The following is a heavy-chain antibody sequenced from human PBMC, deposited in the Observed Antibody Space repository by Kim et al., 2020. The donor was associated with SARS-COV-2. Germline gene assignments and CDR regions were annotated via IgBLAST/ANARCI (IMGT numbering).Heavy chain of an antibody. CDR3: ARSTVVTHYFDY. Sequence: NNPSLKSRVTRSVNTSKNHVSLKLSSVPAADTAVYYCARSTVVTHYFDYWGQGTLVTVSS. V-gene: IGHV4-34*01. J-gene: IGHJ4*02. D-gene: IGHD2-15*01.